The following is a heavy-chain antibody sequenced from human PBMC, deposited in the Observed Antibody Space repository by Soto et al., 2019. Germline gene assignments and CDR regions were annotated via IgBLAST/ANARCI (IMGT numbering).Heavy chain of an antibody. D-gene: IGHD6-13*01. CDR1: GGTFSSYA. V-gene: IGHV1-69*13. J-gene: IGHJ6*02. Sequence: ASVKVSCKASGGTFSSYAISWVRQAPGQGLEWMGGIIPIFGTANYAQKFKGRVTITADESTSTAYMELSSLRSEDTAVYYCARGGALAAADYYYYYGMDVWGQGTTVTVSS. CDR2: IIPIFGTA. CDR3: ARGGALAAADYYYYYGMDV.